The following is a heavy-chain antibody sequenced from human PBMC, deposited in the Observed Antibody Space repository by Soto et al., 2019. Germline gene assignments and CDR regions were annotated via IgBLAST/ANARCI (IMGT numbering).Heavy chain of an antibody. V-gene: IGHV1-18*04. CDR3: ARSHNYFDA. J-gene: IGHJ4*02. CDR1: GYTFTSYG. Sequence: HVYLVQSGAEVKKPGASVKVSCKASGYTFTSYGFSWVRQAPGQGLEWMGWISTYNGDTNYAQKFQGRVTMTTDTSTNTVYMELRSLRSDDTAVYYCARSHNYFDAWGQGTLVTVSS. CDR2: ISTYNGDT.